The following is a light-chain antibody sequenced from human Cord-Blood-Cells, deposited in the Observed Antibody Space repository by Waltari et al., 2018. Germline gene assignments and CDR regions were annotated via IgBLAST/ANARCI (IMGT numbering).Light chain of an antibody. CDR1: QGIRND. J-gene: IGKJ2*01. Sequence: IQMTQSPSSLSASVGDRVTITCRASQGIRNDLGWYQQKPGKAPKLLIYAASSLQIGVPSRFRGSRSGTDFTITIRSLQPEDFATYYCLPDYNYPYTFGQGTKLEIK. V-gene: IGKV1-6*01. CDR2: AAS. CDR3: LPDYNYPYT.